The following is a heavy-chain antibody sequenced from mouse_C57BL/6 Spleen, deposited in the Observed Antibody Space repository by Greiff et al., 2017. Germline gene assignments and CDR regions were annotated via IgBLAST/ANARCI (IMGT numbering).Heavy chain of an antibody. V-gene: IGHV1-15*01. CDR3: TRSSVVANAMDY. CDR1: GYTFTDYE. D-gene: IGHD1-1*01. Sequence: VQLQQSGAELVRPGASVTLSCKASGYTFTDYEMHWVKQTPVHGLEWIGAIDPETGGTAYNQKFKGKAILTADKSSSTAYMELRSLTSEDSAVYYCTRSSVVANAMDYWGQGTSVTVSS. J-gene: IGHJ4*01. CDR2: IDPETGGT.